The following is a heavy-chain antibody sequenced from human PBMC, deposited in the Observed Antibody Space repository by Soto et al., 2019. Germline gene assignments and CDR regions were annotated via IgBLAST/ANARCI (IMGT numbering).Heavy chain of an antibody. CDR3: ARDPYDFWSGYYYYYGMDV. CDR1: GFTFSSYW. Sequence: GGSLTLSCAASGFTFSSYWMHWVRQAPGKGMVWVSRINSDGNSTSYADSVKGRFTISRDNAKNTLYLQMNSLRAEDTAVYYCARDPYDFWSGYYYYYGMDVWGQGTTVTVSS. V-gene: IGHV3-74*01. CDR2: INSDGNST. D-gene: IGHD3-3*01. J-gene: IGHJ6*02.